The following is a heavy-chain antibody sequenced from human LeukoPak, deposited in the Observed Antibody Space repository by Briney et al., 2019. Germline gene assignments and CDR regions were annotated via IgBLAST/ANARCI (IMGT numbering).Heavy chain of an antibody. CDR3: ARSIIAARLYYYYMDV. D-gene: IGHD6-6*01. CDR1: GFTFSSYA. CDR2: ISYDGSNK. V-gene: IGHV3-30*01. Sequence: GGSLRLSCAASGFTFSSYAMHWVRQAPGKGLEWVAVISYDGSNKYYADSVKGRFTISRDNSKNTLYLQMNSLRAEDTAVYYCARSIIAARLYYYYMDVWGQGTLVTVSS. J-gene: IGHJ6*03.